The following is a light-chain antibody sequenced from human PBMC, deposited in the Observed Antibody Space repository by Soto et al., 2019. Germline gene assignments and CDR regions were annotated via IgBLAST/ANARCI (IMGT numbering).Light chain of an antibody. CDR3: LQYNTFPPT. CDR2: AVS. V-gene: IGKV1-17*01. J-gene: IGKJ1*01. CDR1: QAIGSD. Sequence: DVQMTQSPSPLAASIGDRVTISCRARQAIGSDLAWFQHRPGTAPKRLIFAVSTLQTGVTSRFSGSGSGTDFSLTIRSLQPEDFATYFCLQYNTFPPTFGQGTKVEIK.